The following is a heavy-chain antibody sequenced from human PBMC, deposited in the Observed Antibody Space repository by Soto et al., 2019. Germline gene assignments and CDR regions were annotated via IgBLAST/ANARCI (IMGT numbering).Heavy chain of an antibody. D-gene: IGHD3-9*01. CDR2: ISAYNGNT. Sequence: QVQLVQSGAEVKKPGASVKVSCKASGYTFTSYSISWVRQAPGQGLEWMGWISAYNGNTNYAQKLQGRVTMTTDTSTSTAYMELRSLRSDDTAVYYCARASQDYDILTGYYGRFDYWGQGTLVTVSS. V-gene: IGHV1-18*04. CDR3: ARASQDYDILTGYYGRFDY. CDR1: GYTFTSYS. J-gene: IGHJ4*02.